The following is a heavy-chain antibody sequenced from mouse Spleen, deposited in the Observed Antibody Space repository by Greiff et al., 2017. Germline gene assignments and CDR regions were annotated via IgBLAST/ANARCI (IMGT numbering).Heavy chain of an antibody. V-gene: IGHV1-81*01. CDR2: IYPRSGNT. D-gene: IGHD1-1*01. CDR3: ARRFDYYDGSYDAMDY. Sequence: QVQLKESGAELARPGASVKLSCKASGYTFTSYGISWVKQRTGQGLEWIGEIYPRSGNTYYNEKFKGKATLTADKSSSTAYMELRSLTSEDSAVYFCARRFDYYDGSYDAMDYWGQGTSVTVSS. J-gene: IGHJ4*01. CDR1: GYTFTSYG.